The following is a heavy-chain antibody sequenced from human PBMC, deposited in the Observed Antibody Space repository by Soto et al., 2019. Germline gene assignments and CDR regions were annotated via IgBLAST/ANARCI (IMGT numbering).Heavy chain of an antibody. V-gene: IGHV4-4*02. CDR1: GFSISSSNL. CDR2: IYHSGST. Sequence: SETLSLTCAFSGFSISSSNLWSWVRQPPGKGLEWIGEIYHSGSTNYNPSLKSRVTISVDKSKNQFSLKLTSVTAADTAVYYCARLRNSDAFDIWGQGTMVTVS. J-gene: IGHJ3*02. CDR3: ARLRNSDAFDI.